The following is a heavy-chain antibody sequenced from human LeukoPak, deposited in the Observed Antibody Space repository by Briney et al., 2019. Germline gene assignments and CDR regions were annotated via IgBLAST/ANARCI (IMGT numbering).Heavy chain of an antibody. CDR3: AGVTPSYYYDSSGYYLDY. J-gene: IGHJ4*02. CDR2: IYYSGST. CDR1: GGSISSYY. V-gene: IGHV4-59*01. D-gene: IGHD3-22*01. Sequence: SETLSLTCTVSGGSISSYYWSWIRQPPGKGLEWIGYIYYSGSTNYNPSLKSRVTISVDTSKNQFSLKLSSVTAADTAVYYCAGVTPSYYYDSSGYYLDYWGQGTLVTVSS.